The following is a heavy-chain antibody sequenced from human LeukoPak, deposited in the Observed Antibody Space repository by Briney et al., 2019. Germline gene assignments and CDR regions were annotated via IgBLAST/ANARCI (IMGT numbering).Heavy chain of an antibody. V-gene: IGHV1-69*04. CDR3: ARGAPELD. CDR1: GGTFSSYA. CDR2: IITILGIA. J-gene: IGHJ4*02. Sequence: ASVKVSCKASGGTFSSYAISWVRQAPGQGLEWMGRIITILGIANYAQKFQGRVTITADKPTSKANMELSSLRSEDTAVYYCARGAPELDWGQGTLVTVSS. D-gene: IGHD1-1*01.